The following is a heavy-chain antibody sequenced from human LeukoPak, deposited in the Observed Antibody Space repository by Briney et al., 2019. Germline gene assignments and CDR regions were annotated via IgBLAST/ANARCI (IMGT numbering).Heavy chain of an antibody. CDR3: ARDNQSSSTHAFDI. Sequence: SETLSLTCTVSGVSISSSNSYWGWIRQPPGKGLEWIGSIYYSGSTYYNPSLKSRVTISVDTSKNQFSLKLSALTAADTAVYYCARDNQSSSTHAFDIWGQGTMVTVSS. D-gene: IGHD6-6*01. CDR1: GVSISSSNSY. J-gene: IGHJ3*02. CDR2: IYYSGST. V-gene: IGHV4-39*07.